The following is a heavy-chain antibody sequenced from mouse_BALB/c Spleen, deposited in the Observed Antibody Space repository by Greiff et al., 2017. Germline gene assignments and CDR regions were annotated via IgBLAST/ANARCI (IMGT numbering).Heavy chain of an antibody. J-gene: IGHJ3*01. CDR2: IHYSGST. D-gene: IGHD3-1*01. Sequence: DVKLQESGPDLVKPSQSLSLTCTVTGYSITSGYSWHWIRQFPGNKLEWMGYIHYSGSTNYNPSLKSRISITRDTSKNQFFLQLNSVTTEDTATYYCARASSGYAWFAYWGQGTLVTVSA. V-gene: IGHV3-1*02. CDR3: ARASSGYAWFAY. CDR1: GYSITSGYS.